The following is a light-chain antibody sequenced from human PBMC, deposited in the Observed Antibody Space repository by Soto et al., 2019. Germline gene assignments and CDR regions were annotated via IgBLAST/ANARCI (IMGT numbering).Light chain of an antibody. CDR2: GAS. J-gene: IGKJ2*01. CDR3: QQYANSPFT. V-gene: IGKV3-20*01. CDR1: QSVSSNY. Sequence: EIVLTQSPGTLPLSPGERATLSCRASQSVSSNYLVWYQQKPGQAPRPLLYGASSRATGIPDRFSGSGSGPACTLTISRLDPEDFAVYSCQQYANSPFTCGQGTKLEIK.